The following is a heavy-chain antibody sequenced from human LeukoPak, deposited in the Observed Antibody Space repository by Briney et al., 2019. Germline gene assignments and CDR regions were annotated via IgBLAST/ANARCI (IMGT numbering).Heavy chain of an antibody. D-gene: IGHD2-2*01. CDR2: IYYSGST. CDR1: GGSISSGGYY. CDR3: ARDIVVVPAARGPYYYYGMDV. V-gene: IGHV4-31*03. J-gene: IGHJ6*02. Sequence: PSETLSLTCTVSGGSISSGGYYWSWIRQHPGKGLEWIGYIYYSGSTYYNPSLKSRVTISVDTSKNQFSLKLSSVTAVDTAVYYCARDIVVVPAARGPYYYYGMDVWGQGTTVTVSS.